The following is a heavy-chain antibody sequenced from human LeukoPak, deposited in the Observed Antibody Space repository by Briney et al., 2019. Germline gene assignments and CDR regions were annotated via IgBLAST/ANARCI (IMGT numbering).Heavy chain of an antibody. V-gene: IGHV3-33*08. D-gene: IGHD4-17*01. CDR2: ICYSGSNK. CDR1: GFTFSSYG. J-gene: IGHJ4*02. CDR3: ARGPLYDYGDYHFDY. Sequence: GGSLRLSCAASGFTFSSYGMNWVRQAPGKGLEWVAFICYSGSNKYYTDSVKGRFTIAIDNSKNTLYLQMNSVRAEDTAVYFYARGPLYDYGDYHFDYWGQGTLVTVSS.